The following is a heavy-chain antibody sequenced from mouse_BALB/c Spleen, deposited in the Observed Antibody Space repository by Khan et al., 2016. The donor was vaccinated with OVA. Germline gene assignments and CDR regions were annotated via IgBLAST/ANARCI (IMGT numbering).Heavy chain of an antibody. D-gene: IGHD2-3*01. J-gene: IGHJ1*01. Sequence: EVQLQQSGAELVKSGASVKLSCTASGFNIKDTYMHWVKQRPEQGLEWIGRIAPANGNTKYDPKFQDKATITADTSSNISYLQLSSLTSEDTAVYYRAHPSYDPRNFDVWGAGTTVTVSS. CDR2: IAPANGNT. CDR3: AHPSYDPRNFDV. CDR1: GFNIKDTY. V-gene: IGHV14-3*02.